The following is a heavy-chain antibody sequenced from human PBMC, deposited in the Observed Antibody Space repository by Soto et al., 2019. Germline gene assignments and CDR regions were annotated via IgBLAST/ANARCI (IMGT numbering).Heavy chain of an antibody. J-gene: IGHJ5*02. CDR3: AIERGLYYDFWSGYNSWFDP. CDR2: IYYSGST. V-gene: IGHV4-61*01. Sequence: SETLSLTCTVSGGSISSSSYYWGWIRQPPGKGLEWIGYIYYSGSTNYNPSLKSRVTISVDTSKNQFSLKLSSVTAADTAVYYCAIERGLYYDFWSGYNSWFDPWGQGTLVTVSS. CDR1: GGSISSSSYY. D-gene: IGHD3-3*01.